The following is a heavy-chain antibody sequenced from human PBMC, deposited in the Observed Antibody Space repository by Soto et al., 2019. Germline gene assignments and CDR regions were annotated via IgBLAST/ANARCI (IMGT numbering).Heavy chain of an antibody. Sequence: PSETLSLTCTVSGGSISSGGYYWSWIRQHPGKGLEWIGYIYYSGSTYYNPSLKSRVTISVDTSKNQFSLKLSSVTAADTAVYYCARVRRTNYYDSSGYTWVDYWGQGTLVTAPQ. CDR2: IYYSGST. CDR1: GGSISSGGYY. D-gene: IGHD3-22*01. J-gene: IGHJ4*02. CDR3: ARVRRTNYYDSSGYTWVDY. V-gene: IGHV4-31*03.